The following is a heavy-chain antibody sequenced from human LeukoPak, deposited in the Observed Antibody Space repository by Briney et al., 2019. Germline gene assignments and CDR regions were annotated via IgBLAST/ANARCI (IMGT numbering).Heavy chain of an antibody. Sequence: SVKVSCKTSGGTFSSYAISWVRQAPGQGLEWMGGIITIFGTAKYAQKFQGRVTITADESTTTAYMELSSLRSEDTAVYYCARSSGSSSWFYFDYWGQGTLVTVSS. V-gene: IGHV1-69*13. CDR1: GGTFSSYA. CDR2: IITIFGTA. J-gene: IGHJ4*02. D-gene: IGHD6-13*01. CDR3: ARSSGSSSWFYFDY.